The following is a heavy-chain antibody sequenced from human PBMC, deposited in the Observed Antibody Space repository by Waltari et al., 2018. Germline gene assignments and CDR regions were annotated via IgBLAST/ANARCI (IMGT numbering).Heavy chain of an antibody. Sequence: QVQLQQWGAGLLKPSETLSLTCAVYGGSFSGYYWSWIRQPPGKGLEWIGENNHSGSTNYNPSLKCRVNISVDPSKNQFSLKLSSVTAADTAVYYCAGGSGSLDAFDIWGQGTMVTVSS. J-gene: IGHJ3*02. D-gene: IGHD1-26*01. CDR3: AGGSGSLDAFDI. CDR2: NNHSGST. V-gene: IGHV4-34*01. CDR1: GGSFSGYY.